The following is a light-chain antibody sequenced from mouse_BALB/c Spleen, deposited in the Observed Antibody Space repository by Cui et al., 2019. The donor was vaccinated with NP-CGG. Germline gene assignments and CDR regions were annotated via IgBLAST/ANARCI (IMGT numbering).Light chain of an antibody. J-gene: IGLJ1*01. Sequence: AVATQESALTTSPGETVTLTCRSSTGSVTTSNYANWVQEKPDHLFTGLIGGTKNRAPGVPARFSGSLIGDKAALTITGAQTDDEATYFCALWYSNHWVFGGGTKLTVL. CDR2: GTK. V-gene: IGLV1*01. CDR1: TGSVTTSNY. CDR3: ALWYSNHWV.